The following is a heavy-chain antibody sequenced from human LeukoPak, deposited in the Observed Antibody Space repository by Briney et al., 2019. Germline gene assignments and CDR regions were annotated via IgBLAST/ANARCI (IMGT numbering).Heavy chain of an antibody. CDR3: ASVSGWTRDAFDI. Sequence: GESLKISCKGSGYSFTSYWISWVRQMPGKGLEWMGKIDPSDSFTNYSPSFQGHVTISDDKSISTAYLQWSSLKASHTAMYYCASVSGWTRDAFDIWGQGTMVTVSS. D-gene: IGHD6-19*01. V-gene: IGHV5-10-1*01. CDR2: IDPSDSFT. CDR1: GYSFTSYW. J-gene: IGHJ3*02.